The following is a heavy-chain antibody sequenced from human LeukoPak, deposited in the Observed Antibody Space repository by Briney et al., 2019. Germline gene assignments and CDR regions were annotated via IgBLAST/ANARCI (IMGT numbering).Heavy chain of an antibody. J-gene: IGHJ6*02. CDR1: GYTLTELS. Sequence: ASVKVSCKVSGYTLTELSMHWVRQAPGKGLEWMGGFDPEDGETIYAQKFQGRVTMTEGTSTDTAYMELSSLRSEDTAVYYCATAHSFPGFGELFGVHYYYGMDVWGQGTTVTVSS. V-gene: IGHV1-24*01. D-gene: IGHD3-10*01. CDR2: FDPEDGET. CDR3: ATAHSFPGFGELFGVHYYYGMDV.